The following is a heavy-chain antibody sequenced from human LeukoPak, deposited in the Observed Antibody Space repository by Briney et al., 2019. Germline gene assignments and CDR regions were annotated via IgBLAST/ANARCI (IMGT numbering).Heavy chain of an antibody. J-gene: IGHJ4*02. CDR2: ISYDGSNK. V-gene: IGHV3-30*03. CDR1: GFTFNYYG. CDR3: ARVWVTPGTTRREYFDY. Sequence: GRSLRLSCAASGFTFNYYGIHWVRQAPGKGLEWVAVISYDGSNKYYADSVKGRFTISRDNSKNTLYLQMNSLRAEDTAVYYCARVWVTPGTTRREYFDYWGQGTLVTVSS. D-gene: IGHD1-14*01.